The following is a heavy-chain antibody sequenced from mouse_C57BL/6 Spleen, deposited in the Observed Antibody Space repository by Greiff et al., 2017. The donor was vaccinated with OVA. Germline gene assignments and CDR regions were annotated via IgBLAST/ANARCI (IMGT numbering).Heavy chain of an antibody. CDR1: GYSITSGYS. V-gene: IGHV3-6*01. CDR2: ISYDGSN. J-gene: IGHJ4*01. Sequence: DVKLQESGPGLVKPSQSLSLTCSVTGYSITSGYSWNWLRQFPGKTLEWMGYISYDGSNNYNPSLKNRISITLDTSKNQFFLKLNSVTTEDTATYYCARDGNYGGYYYAMDYWGQGTSVTVSS. CDR3: ARDGNYGGYYYAMDY. D-gene: IGHD2-1*01.